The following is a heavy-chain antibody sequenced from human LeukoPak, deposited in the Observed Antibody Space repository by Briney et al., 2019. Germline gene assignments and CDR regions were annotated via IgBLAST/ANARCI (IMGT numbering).Heavy chain of an antibody. CDR1: GYTLTELS. J-gene: IGHJ5*02. V-gene: IGHV1-24*01. D-gene: IGHD3-22*01. CDR2: FDPEDGET. CDR3: ATQGWYDSSGYYYGLHWFDP. Sequence: APVKVSCKVSGYTLTELSMHWVRQAPGKGLEWMGGFDPEDGETIYAQKFQGRVTMTEDTSTDTAYMELSSLRSEDTAVYYCATQGWYDSSGYYYGLHWFDPWGQGTLVTVSS.